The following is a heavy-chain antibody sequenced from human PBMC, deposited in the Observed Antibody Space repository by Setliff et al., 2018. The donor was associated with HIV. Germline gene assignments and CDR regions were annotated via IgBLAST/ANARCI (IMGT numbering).Heavy chain of an antibody. D-gene: IGHD2-2*01. CDR1: GGSISSHY. Sequence: SETLSLTCTVSGGSISSHYWSWIRQPPWKGLEWIGYIYYSGSTNYNPSLKSRVTISVDTSKNQFSLRLSSVTAADTAVYYCARGRSCSSSSCYLVYYYYYGMDVWGHGSTVTVSS. CDR2: IYYSGST. J-gene: IGHJ6*02. CDR3: ARGRSCSSSSCYLVYYYYYGMDV. V-gene: IGHV4-59*11.